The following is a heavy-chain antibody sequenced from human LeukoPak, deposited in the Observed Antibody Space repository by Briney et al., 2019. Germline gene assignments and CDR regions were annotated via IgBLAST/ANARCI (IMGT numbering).Heavy chain of an antibody. CDR2: IKQGGREK. J-gene: IGHJ6*04. CDR3: ARDFGLRCSGGTCYSVYYYGMDV. CDR1: GFSFSNYA. Sequence: PGGSLRLSCSASGFSFSNYAMYWVRQAPGKGLEWVANIKQGGREKYYVDSVKGRFTISRDNAKNSLYLQMNSLRAEDTAVYYCARDFGLRCSGGTCYSVYYYGMDVWGKGTTVTVSS. V-gene: IGHV3-7*03. D-gene: IGHD2-15*01.